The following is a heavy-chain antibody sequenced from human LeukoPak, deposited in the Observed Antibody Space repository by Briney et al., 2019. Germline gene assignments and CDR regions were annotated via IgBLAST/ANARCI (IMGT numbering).Heavy chain of an antibody. CDR1: GFTFSSYW. J-gene: IGHJ4*02. D-gene: IGHD3-10*01. CDR3: ARDRVTMVRGVNYYFDY. V-gene: IGHV3-7*05. CDR2: IKQDGSEK. Sequence: PGGSLRLSCAASGFTFSSYWMSWVRQAPGKGLEWVANIKQDGSEKYYVDSVKGRFTISRDNAKNSLYLQMNSLRAEDTAVYYCARDRVTMVRGVNYYFDYCGQGTLVTVSS.